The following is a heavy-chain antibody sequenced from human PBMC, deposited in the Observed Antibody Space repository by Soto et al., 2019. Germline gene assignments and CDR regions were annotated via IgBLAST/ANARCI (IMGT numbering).Heavy chain of an antibody. V-gene: IGHV1-18*01. Sequence: RASVKVSCKASGYTFTSYGISWVRQAPGQGLEWMGWISAYNGNTNYAQKLQGRVTMTTDTSTSTAYMELRSLRSDDTAVYYCARDSSYGYGDYYYYGMDVWGQGTTVTVSS. CDR2: ISAYNGNT. D-gene: IGHD5-18*01. CDR1: GYTFTSYG. CDR3: ARDSSYGYGDYYYYGMDV. J-gene: IGHJ6*02.